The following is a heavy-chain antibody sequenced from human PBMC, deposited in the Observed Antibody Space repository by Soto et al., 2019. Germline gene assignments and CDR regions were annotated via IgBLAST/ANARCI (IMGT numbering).Heavy chain of an antibody. V-gene: IGHV3-33*01. CDR3: ARDREGPVTTKRHRYYMDV. Sequence: GGSLRLSCAASGFTFSSYGMHWVRQAPGKGLEWVAVIWYDGSNKYYADSVKGRFTISRDNSKNTLYLQMNSLRAEDTAVYYCARDREGPVTTKRHRYYMDVWGKGTTVTVSS. CDR2: IWYDGSNK. D-gene: IGHD5-18*01. CDR1: GFTFSSYG. J-gene: IGHJ6*03.